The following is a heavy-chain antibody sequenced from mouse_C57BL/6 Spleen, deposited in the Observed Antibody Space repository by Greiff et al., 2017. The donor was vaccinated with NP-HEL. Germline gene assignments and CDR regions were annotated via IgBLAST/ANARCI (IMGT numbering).Heavy chain of an antibody. D-gene: IGHD2-4*01. CDR2: IYPGDGDT. Sequence: QVQLQQSGAELVKPGASVKISCKASGYAFSSYWMNWVKQRPGKGLEWIGQIYPGDGDTNYNGKFKGKATLTADKSSSTAYMQLSSLTSEDSAVYFCAREDYDGYWYFDVWGTGTTVTVSS. CDR3: AREDYDGYWYFDV. V-gene: IGHV1-80*01. J-gene: IGHJ1*03. CDR1: GYAFSSYW.